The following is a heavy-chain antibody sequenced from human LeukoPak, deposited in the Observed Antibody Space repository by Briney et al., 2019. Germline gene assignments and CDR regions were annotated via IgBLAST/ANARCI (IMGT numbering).Heavy chain of an antibody. CDR3: ARESGYDWDYAAFDY. CDR1: GFTFSDYY. J-gene: IGHJ4*02. V-gene: IGHV3-11*01. D-gene: IGHD5-12*01. CDR2: ISSSGSTI. Sequence: GGSLRLSCAASGFTFSDYYMSWIRQAPGKGLEWVSYISSSGSTIYYADSVKGRFTISRDNAKNSLYLQMNSLRAEDTAVYYCARESGYDWDYAAFDYWGQGTLVTVSS.